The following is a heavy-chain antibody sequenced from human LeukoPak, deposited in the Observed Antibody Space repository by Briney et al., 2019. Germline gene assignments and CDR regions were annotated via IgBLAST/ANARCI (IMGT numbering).Heavy chain of an antibody. D-gene: IGHD6-13*01. CDR1: GYTFTSYD. CDR2: VNPNSGNT. J-gene: IGHJ4*02. V-gene: IGHV1-8*01. Sequence: ASVKVSCKASGYTFTSYDINWVRQAPGQGLEWMGWVNPNSGNTGYAQKFQGRVTMTRNTSISTAYMELSSLISEDTAMYYCARRTAAGGTAIGYWGQGTLVTVSS. CDR3: ARRTAAGGTAIGY.